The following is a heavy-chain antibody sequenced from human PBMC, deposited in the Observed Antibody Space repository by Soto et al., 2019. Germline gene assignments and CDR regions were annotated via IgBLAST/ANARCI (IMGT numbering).Heavy chain of an antibody. J-gene: IGHJ4*02. D-gene: IGHD2-21*01. CDR2: IYYRGST. CDR1: GGSISDSPYY. V-gene: IGHV4-39*01. CDR3: ARHRLAHDYGDF. Sequence: SETLSLTCTVSGGSISDSPYYWVWVRQPPGKGLEWIGSIYYRGSTSYSPSLKSRVTISVDTSKNQFSLKLSSATAADTAVYYCARHRLAHDYGDFWGQGSLVTVS.